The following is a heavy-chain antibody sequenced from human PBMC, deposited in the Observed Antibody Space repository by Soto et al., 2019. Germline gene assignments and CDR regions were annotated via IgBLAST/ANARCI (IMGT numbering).Heavy chain of an antibody. J-gene: IGHJ4*02. CDR2: ISAYNGNT. V-gene: IGHV1-18*01. CDR1: GYTFTSYG. Sequence: ASVKVSCKASGYTFTSYGSSWVRQAPGQGLEWMGWISAYNGNTNYAQKLQGRVTMTTDTSTSTAYMELRSLRSDDTAVYYCAGDQDYDFWSGYYVVDYWGQGTLVTVSS. D-gene: IGHD3-3*01. CDR3: AGDQDYDFWSGYYVVDY.